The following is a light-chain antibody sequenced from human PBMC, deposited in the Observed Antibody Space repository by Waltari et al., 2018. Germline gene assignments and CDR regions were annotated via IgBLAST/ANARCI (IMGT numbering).Light chain of an antibody. CDR1: STDVRSSTF. CDR2: DVG. J-gene: IGLJ1*01. CDR3: SSYTTSTTLL. Sequence: QSALTQPASVSGSPGQSITISCTGSSTDVRSSTFVSWYQQPPGKVPKLILFDVGNRPSGISHRFSASKSGNTASLTISGLQEEDEGEYYCSSYTTSTTLLFGTGTRLTVL. V-gene: IGLV2-14*01.